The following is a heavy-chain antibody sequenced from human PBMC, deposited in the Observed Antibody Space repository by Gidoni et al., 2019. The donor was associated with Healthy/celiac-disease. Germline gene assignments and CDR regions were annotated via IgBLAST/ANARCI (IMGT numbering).Heavy chain of an antibody. CDR3: TTLTDIVVVVAAEESYEFDP. D-gene: IGHD2-15*01. V-gene: IGHV3-15*01. CDR2: IKSKTDGGTT. J-gene: IGHJ5*02. Sequence: EVQLVESGGGLVKPGGSLRLSCAASGFTFSNAWMSWVRQAPGKGLEWVGRIKSKTDGGTTDYAAPVKGRFTISRDDSKNTLYLQMNSLKTEDTAVYYCTTLTDIVVVVAAEESYEFDPWGQGTLVTVSS. CDR1: GFTFSNAW.